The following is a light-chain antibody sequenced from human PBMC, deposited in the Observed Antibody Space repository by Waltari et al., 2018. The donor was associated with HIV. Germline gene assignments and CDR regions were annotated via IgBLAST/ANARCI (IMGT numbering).Light chain of an antibody. J-gene: IGLJ2*01. CDR1: TSNLGANFD. CDR2: GMN. V-gene: IGLV1-40*01. Sequence: QSVLTQPPSVSGAPGQTVTVSCTGSTSNLGANFDVHWYQHLPGTAPKLLIYGMNNRPSWVPPRFSGSRSGSSASLAITGLQAEDEADYYCQSYDNVLTAVIFGGGTKVTVL. CDR3: QSYDNVLTAVI.